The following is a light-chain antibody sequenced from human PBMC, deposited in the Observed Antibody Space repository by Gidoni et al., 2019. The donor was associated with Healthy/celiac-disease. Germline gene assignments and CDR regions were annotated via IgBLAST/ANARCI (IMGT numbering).Light chain of an antibody. CDR3: QQYNSWPRT. V-gene: IGKV3-15*01. CDR2: GAS. J-gene: IGKJ1*01. Sequence: EIVMTQSPATRSVSPGERATPPCRASPSISSNLAWYQQKPGQAPRLLIYGASTRATGIPARFSGSGSGTEFTLTISSLQSEDFAVYDCQQYNSWPRTFGQGTKVEIK. CDR1: PSISSN.